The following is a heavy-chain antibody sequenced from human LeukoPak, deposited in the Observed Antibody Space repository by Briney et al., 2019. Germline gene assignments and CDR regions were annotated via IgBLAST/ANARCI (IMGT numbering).Heavy chain of an antibody. Sequence: ASVKVSCKASGYTFTGYYMHWVRQAPGQGLEWMGWINPNSGGTNYAQKFQGRVTMTRDTSISTAYMELSRLRSDDTAVYYCARAVLWFGGRGYDYWGQGTLVTVSS. J-gene: IGHJ4*02. CDR1: GYTFTGYY. CDR2: INPNSGGT. D-gene: IGHD3-10*01. CDR3: ARAVLWFGGRGYDY. V-gene: IGHV1-2*02.